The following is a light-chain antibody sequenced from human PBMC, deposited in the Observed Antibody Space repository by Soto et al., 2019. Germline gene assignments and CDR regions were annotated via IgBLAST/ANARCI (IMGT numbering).Light chain of an antibody. Sequence: DIHMTQATSTRSESIGDRVTISCRASQNINNWIAWYQQKPGKAPKFLIYDASTLESGVPSRFSGSGFGTEFSLTISSLQPDDFGSYYCQHMRTFGQGTKVDIK. CDR1: QNINNW. CDR3: QHMRT. CDR2: DAS. J-gene: IGKJ1*01. V-gene: IGKV1-5*01.